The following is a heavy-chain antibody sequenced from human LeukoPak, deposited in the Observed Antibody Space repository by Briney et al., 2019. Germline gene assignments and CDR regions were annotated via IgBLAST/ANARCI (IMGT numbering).Heavy chain of an antibody. CDR2: ISYDGSNK. J-gene: IGHJ4*02. CDR3: AKDPLDY. CDR1: GFTFSSYG. Sequence: GGSLRLSCAASGFTFSSYGMHWVRQAPGKGLEWVAVISYDGSNKYYADSVKGRFTISRDNSKNTLYLQMNSLRAEDTAVYYCAKDPLDYWGQGTLVTVSS. V-gene: IGHV3-30*18.